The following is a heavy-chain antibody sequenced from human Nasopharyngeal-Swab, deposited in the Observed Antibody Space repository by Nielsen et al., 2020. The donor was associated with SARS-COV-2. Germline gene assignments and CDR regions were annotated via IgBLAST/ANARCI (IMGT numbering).Heavy chain of an antibody. V-gene: IGHV4-39*01. J-gene: IGHJ4*02. CDR3: ARPGYDSSCYPSYFDY. CDR2: IYYSGST. Sequence: WGRQPPGKGLVWIGSIYYSGSTDYNPSLKSRVTISVDTSKNQFSLKLSSVTAADTAVYYCARPGYDSSCYPSYFDYWGQGTLVTVSS. D-gene: IGHD3-22*01.